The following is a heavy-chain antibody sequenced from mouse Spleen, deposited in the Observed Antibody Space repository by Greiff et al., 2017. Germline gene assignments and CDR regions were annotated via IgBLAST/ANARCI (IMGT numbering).Heavy chain of an antibody. D-gene: IGHD2-4*01. Sequence: EVQLQQSGAELVRPGASVKLSCTASGFNIKDDYMHWVKQRPEQGLEWIGWIDPENGDTEYASKFQGKATITADTSSNTAYLQLSSLTSEDTAVYYCTTRDDYDERVWFAYWGQGTLVTVSA. CDR2: IDPENGDT. J-gene: IGHJ3*01. CDR3: TTRDDYDERVWFAY. CDR1: GFNIKDDY. V-gene: IGHV14-4*01.